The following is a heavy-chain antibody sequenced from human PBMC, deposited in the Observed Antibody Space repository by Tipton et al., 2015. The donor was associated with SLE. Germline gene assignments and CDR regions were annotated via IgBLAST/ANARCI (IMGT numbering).Heavy chain of an antibody. D-gene: IGHD6-19*01. Sequence: LRLSCTVSGGSISSSSYYWGWIRQPPGKGLEWIGSIYHSGSTNYNPSLKSRVTISVDKSKNQFSLKLSSVTAADTAVYYCARGGGSSGWYDYYYYYMDVWGKGTTVTVSS. CDR2: IYHSGST. J-gene: IGHJ6*03. CDR1: GGSISSSSYY. CDR3: ARGGGSSGWYDYYYYYMDV. V-gene: IGHV4-39*07.